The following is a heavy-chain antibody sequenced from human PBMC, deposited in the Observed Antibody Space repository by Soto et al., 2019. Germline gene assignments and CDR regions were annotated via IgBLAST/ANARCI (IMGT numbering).Heavy chain of an antibody. CDR2: ITSSGSYI. D-gene: IGHD3-10*01. CDR1: GFTFSSCS. CDR3: ARDGEAHYGLDV. J-gene: IGHJ6*02. Sequence: AGGSLRLSCAASGFTFSSCSINWVRQAPGKGLEWVSFITSSGSYIFYADSLKGRFTVSRDNAKNSIYLHMSSLRAEDTAVYYCARDGEAHYGLDVWGQGTTVTVSS. V-gene: IGHV3-21*01.